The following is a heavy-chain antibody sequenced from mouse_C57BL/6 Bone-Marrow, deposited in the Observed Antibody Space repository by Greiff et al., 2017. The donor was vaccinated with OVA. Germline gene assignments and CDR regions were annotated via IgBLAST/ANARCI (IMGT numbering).Heavy chain of an antibody. D-gene: IGHD2-4*01. Sequence: EVQRVESGGGLVQPGGSMKLSCVASGFTFSNYWMNWVRQSPEKGLEWVAQIRLKSDNYATHYAESVKGRFTISRDDSKSSVYLQMNNLRAEDTGIYYCTGYDYDDFWYYFDYWGQGTTLTVSS. V-gene: IGHV6-3*01. J-gene: IGHJ2*01. CDR3: TGYDYDDFWYYFDY. CDR1: GFTFSNYW. CDR2: IRLKSDNYAT.